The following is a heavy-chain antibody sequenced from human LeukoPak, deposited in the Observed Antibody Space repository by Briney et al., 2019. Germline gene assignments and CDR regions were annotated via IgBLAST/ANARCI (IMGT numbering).Heavy chain of an antibody. J-gene: IGHJ4*02. CDR1: GFTFSTYS. CDR2: ISSGGGYI. CDR3: ARDQS. Sequence: GGSLRLSCAASGFTFSTYSMNWVRQAPGKGLEWVSSISSGGGYIFYADSVKGRFTISRDNAKNSLYLQMNSLRAEDTAVYYCARDQSWGQGTLVTVSS. V-gene: IGHV3-21*01.